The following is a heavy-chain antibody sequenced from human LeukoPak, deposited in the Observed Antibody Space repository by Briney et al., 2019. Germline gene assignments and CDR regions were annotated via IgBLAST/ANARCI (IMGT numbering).Heavy chain of an antibody. CDR3: ASGGGFDY. Sequence: ASVKVSCKASGGTFSSYTISWVRQAPGQGLEWMGRIIPILGIANYAQKFQGRVTITADKSTSTAYMELSSLRSEGTAVCYCASGGGFDYWGQGTLVTVSS. D-gene: IGHD3-16*01. CDR1: GGTFSSYT. V-gene: IGHV1-69*02. J-gene: IGHJ4*02. CDR2: IIPILGIA.